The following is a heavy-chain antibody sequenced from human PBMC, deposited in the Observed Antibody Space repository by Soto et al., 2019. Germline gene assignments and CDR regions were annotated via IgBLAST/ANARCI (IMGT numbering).Heavy chain of an antibody. J-gene: IGHJ6*02. D-gene: IGHD3-10*01. Sequence: GESLKISCKASGYSFTSYWIGWVRQMPGKGLEWMGIIYPGDSDTRYSPSFQGQVTISADKSISTAYLQWSSLKASDTAMYYCARWGTYYGSGSYYIGYYYYGMDVWGQGTTVTVSS. CDR1: GYSFTSYW. CDR2: IYPGDSDT. CDR3: ARWGTYYGSGSYYIGYYYYGMDV. V-gene: IGHV5-51*01.